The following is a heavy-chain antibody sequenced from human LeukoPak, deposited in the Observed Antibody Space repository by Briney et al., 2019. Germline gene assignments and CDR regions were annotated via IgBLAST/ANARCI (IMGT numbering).Heavy chain of an antibody. D-gene: IGHD3-10*01. J-gene: IGHJ4*02. CDR3: ARDPSYGAIDY. CDR2: IRPDGSAV. CDR1: GFXFSTSY. Sequence: GGSLRLSCAASGFXFSTSYIAWVRQAPGKGLEWVANIRPDGSAVYYVESVRGRFTLSRDNPKNSLYLQMNSLRAEDTAVYYCARDPSYGAIDYWGQGTLVTVSS. V-gene: IGHV3-7*04.